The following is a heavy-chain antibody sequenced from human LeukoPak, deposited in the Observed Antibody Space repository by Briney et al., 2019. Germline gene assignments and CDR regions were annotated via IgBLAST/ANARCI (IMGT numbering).Heavy chain of an antibody. CDR2: ISSSSSYI. CDR1: GFTFSSYS. D-gene: IGHD3-22*01. V-gene: IGHV3-21*01. J-gene: IGHJ4*02. CDR3: AGAYYYDNSPIDY. Sequence: GGALRLSCAAPGFTFSSYSMNWVRQAPGKVLEWVSSISSSSSYIYYADSVKGRFTIHIDSAKNSLYQQIESLRHGGMAVCYCAGAYYYDNSPIDYWGQGTLVTVSS.